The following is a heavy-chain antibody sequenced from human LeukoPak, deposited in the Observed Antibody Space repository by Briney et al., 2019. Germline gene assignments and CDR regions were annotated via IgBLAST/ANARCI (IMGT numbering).Heavy chain of an antibody. CDR1: GYTFTSYG. CDR3: ARDRMGSMTTVTHDAFDI. J-gene: IGHJ3*02. Sequence: GASVKVSCKASGYTFTSYGISWVRQAPGQGLEWMGWISAYNGNTNYAQKFQGWVTMTRDTSISTAYMELSRLRSDDTAVYYCARDRMGSMTTVTHDAFDIWGQGTMVTVSS. D-gene: IGHD4-17*01. CDR2: ISAYNGNT. V-gene: IGHV1-18*01.